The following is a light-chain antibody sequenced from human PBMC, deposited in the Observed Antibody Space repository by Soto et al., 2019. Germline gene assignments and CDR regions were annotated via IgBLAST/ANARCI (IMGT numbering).Light chain of an antibody. Sequence: DIQMTQSPSSLSASVGDRVTITYQASQDISNYLNWYQQKPGKAPKLLIYDASNLETGVPSRFSGSGSGTDFTFTIISLQPEDIATYYCQQYDNLPRTFGQGTKVEIK. J-gene: IGKJ1*01. CDR3: QQYDNLPRT. V-gene: IGKV1-33*01. CDR2: DAS. CDR1: QDISNY.